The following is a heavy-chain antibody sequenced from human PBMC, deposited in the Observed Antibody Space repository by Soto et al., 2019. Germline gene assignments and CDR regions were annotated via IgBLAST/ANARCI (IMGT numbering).Heavy chain of an antibody. V-gene: IGHV3-33*03. CDR1: GFKFSQYG. CDR3: AKDKWAYSCSPGDFEY. Sequence: QAQLVESGGGVVQPGKSLRLSCAASGFKFSQYGIHWVRQAPGRGLEWVAVSWYDGSKEYYADSVKGRFTVSRDKSNNTLYLQMNSLRGDDTAVYYCAKDKWAYSCSPGDFEYWGQGILVTVSS. CDR2: SWYDGSKE. D-gene: IGHD3-16*01. J-gene: IGHJ4*02.